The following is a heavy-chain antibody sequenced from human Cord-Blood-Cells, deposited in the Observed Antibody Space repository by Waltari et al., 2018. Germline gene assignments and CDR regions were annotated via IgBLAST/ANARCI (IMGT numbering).Heavy chain of an antibody. D-gene: IGHD1-26*01. CDR3: ARRGPGPGYSGSYYYYYYGMDV. J-gene: IGHJ6*02. CDR2: INHSGST. CDR1: GGSLSGYY. Sequence: QVQLQQWGAGLLKPSETLSLTCAVYGGSLSGYYWSWIRQPPGKGLEWIGEINHSGSTNYNPSLKSRVTISVDTSKNQFSLKLSSVTAADTAVYYCARRGPGPGYSGSYYYYYYGMDVWGQGTTVTVSS. V-gene: IGHV4-34*01.